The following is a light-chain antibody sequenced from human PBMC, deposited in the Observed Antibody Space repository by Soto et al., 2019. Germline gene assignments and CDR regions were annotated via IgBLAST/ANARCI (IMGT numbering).Light chain of an antibody. V-gene: IGKV1-39*01. CDR3: QQSYSTP. CDR2: AAS. Sequence: IQMTQSPSSLSASVGDRVTITCRASQSSSSYLTWYQQKPVKAPKLLIYAASSLQSGGPSRFSGSGSGTDFTLTISSRQPEDFATYYCQQSYSTPFGGGTKVEIK. CDR1: QSSSSY. J-gene: IGKJ4*01.